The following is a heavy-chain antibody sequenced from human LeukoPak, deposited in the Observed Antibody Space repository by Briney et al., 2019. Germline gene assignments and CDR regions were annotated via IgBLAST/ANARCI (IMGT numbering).Heavy chain of an antibody. CDR3: ASADWNYAR. Sequence: SETLSLTCTVSGGSISSYYWSWMRQSPGKGLEWIGYIYYSGSTNYNPSLKSRVTISLDTSKNQFSLQLSSVTAADTAVYYCASADWNYARWGQGILVTVSS. J-gene: IGHJ4*02. CDR1: GGSISSYY. CDR2: IYYSGST. V-gene: IGHV4-59*08. D-gene: IGHD1-7*01.